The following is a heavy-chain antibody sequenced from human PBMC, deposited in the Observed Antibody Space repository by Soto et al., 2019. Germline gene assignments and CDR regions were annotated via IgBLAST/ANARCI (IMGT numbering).Heavy chain of an antibody. Sequence: ASVKVSCKASGYTFTSYAMHWVRQAPGQRLEWMGWINAGNGNTKYSQKFQGRVTITRDTSASTAFMELSSLRSEDTAVYYCARVDPGTDFYYWGQGTLVTVSS. J-gene: IGHJ4*02. D-gene: IGHD3-10*01. CDR1: GYTFTSYA. CDR2: INAGNGNT. CDR3: ARVDPGTDFYY. V-gene: IGHV1-3*01.